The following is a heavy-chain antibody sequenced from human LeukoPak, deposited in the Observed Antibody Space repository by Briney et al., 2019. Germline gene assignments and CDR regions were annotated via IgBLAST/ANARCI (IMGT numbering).Heavy chain of an antibody. D-gene: IGHD3-22*01. CDR2: ISYDGSNK. CDR3: ARDGTYYYDSSGYPQSSGLDY. V-gene: IGHV3-30-3*01. CDR1: GFTFSSYA. Sequence: GGSLRLSCAASGFTFSSYAMHWVRQAPGKGLEWVAVISYDGSNKYYADSVKGRFTISRDNSKNTLYLQMNSLRAEDTAVYYCARDGTYYYDSSGYPQSSGLDYWGQGTLVTVSS. J-gene: IGHJ4*02.